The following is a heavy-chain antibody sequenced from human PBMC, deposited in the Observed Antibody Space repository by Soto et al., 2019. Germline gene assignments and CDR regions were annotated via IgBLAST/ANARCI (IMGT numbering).Heavy chain of an antibody. D-gene: IGHD3-22*01. CDR2: IHYSGRT. V-gene: IGHV4-31*11. CDR3: ARYYSASTGYSNWFDP. Sequence: PSETLSLTCAVSGGSITSGAYYWTWIRQHPGKGLEWIAYIHYSGRTYYNPSLKSRVTISVDTSNNQFSLKLSSVTAADTAVYYCARYYSASTGYSNWFDPWGQGTLVTVSS. CDR1: GGSITSGAYY. J-gene: IGHJ5*02.